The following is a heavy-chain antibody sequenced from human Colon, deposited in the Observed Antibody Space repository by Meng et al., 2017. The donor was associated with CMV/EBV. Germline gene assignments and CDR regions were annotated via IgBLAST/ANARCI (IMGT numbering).Heavy chain of an antibody. D-gene: IGHD3-10*01. CDR2: ISAYNGNT. CDR3: AREGRVVRGVMIGRFDP. CDR1: GYTFTSYG. J-gene: IGHJ5*02. V-gene: IGHV1-18*01. Sequence: ASVKVSCKASGYTFTSYGISWVRQAPGQGLEWMGWISAYNGNTNYAQKLQGRVTMTTDTSTSTAYMELRSLRSEDTAVYYCAREGRVVRGVMIGRFDPWGQGTLVTVSS.